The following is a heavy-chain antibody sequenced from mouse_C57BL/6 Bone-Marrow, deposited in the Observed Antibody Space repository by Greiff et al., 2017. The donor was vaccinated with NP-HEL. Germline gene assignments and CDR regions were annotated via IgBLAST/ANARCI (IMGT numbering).Heavy chain of an antibody. CDR2: IYPGDGDT. CDR3: ARSSPYGNYVGFAY. Sequence: VQLQQSGAELVKPGASVKISCKASGYAFSSYWMNWVKQRPGKGLEWIGQIYPGDGDTNYNGKFKGKATLTADKSSSTAYMQLSSLTSEDSAVYFCARSSPYGNYVGFAYWGQGTTLTVSS. CDR1: GYAFSSYW. J-gene: IGHJ2*01. D-gene: IGHD2-1*01. V-gene: IGHV1-80*01.